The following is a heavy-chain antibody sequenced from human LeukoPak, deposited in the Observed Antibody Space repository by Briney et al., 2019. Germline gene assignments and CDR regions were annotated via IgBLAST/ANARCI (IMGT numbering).Heavy chain of an antibody. J-gene: IGHJ6*03. CDR2: IYTSGST. Sequence: PSETLSLTCNVSGGSISSYYWSWIRQPPGKGLEWIGYIYTSGSTNYNPSLKSRVTISVDTSKNQFSLKLSSVTAADTAVYYCARFSAARPVYYYYYMDVWGKGTTVTVSS. V-gene: IGHV4-4*09. CDR3: ARFSAARPVYYYYYMDV. CDR1: GGSISSYY. D-gene: IGHD6-6*01.